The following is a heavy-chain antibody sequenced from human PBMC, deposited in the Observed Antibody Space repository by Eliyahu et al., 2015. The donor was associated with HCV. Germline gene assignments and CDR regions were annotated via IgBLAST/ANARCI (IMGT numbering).Heavy chain of an antibody. Sequence: QLQLQESGPGLVKPSETLSLTCPXSGDXIRSSYXWGWFRQPPGKGLEWIGSIYHDGSTFYKPSLKSRVTISVDTSKNQFSLKLSSVTAADTAVYYCARDPAVPTIPFDYWGQGTLVTISS. CDR1: GDXIRSSYX. CDR3: ARDPAVPTIPFDY. D-gene: IGHD5-12*01. J-gene: IGHJ4*02. CDR2: IYHDGST. V-gene: IGHV4-38-2*02.